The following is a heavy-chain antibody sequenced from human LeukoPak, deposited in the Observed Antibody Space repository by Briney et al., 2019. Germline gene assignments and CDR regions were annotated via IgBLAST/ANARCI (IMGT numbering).Heavy chain of an antibody. CDR2: ISGSGGST. V-gene: IGHV3-23*01. Sequence: PGGSLRLSCAASGFTFSSYAMSWVRQAPGKGLEWVSAISGSGGSTYYADSVKGRFTISRDNSKNTLYLQMNSLRAEDTAVYYCAKEYCSGGSCYSGVPKLDAFDIWGQGTMVTVSP. CDR1: GFTFSSYA. D-gene: IGHD2-15*01. CDR3: AKEYCSGGSCYSGVPKLDAFDI. J-gene: IGHJ3*02.